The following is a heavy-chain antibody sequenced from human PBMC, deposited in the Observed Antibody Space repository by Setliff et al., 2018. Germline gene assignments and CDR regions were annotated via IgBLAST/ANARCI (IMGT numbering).Heavy chain of an antibody. Sequence: PSETLSLTCTVSGDSISRSTYYWGWPRQSPGKGLDWIGTVDHSGNTFYNPSLKSRVTISVDTSKNQFSLKLTSVSAADTAVYYCARRDSTGFYGYSFDFWGQGTLVTVSS. CDR2: VDHSGNT. D-gene: IGHD3-22*01. CDR3: ARRDSTGFYGYSFDF. V-gene: IGHV4-39*01. J-gene: IGHJ4*02. CDR1: GDSISRSTYY.